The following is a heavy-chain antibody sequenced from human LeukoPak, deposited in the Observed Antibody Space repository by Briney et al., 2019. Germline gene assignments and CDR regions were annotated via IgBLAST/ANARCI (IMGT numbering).Heavy chain of an antibody. CDR1: GYTFTSTY. CDR3: ARGPPRGVRGVINPTDY. D-gene: IGHD3-10*01. Sequence: ASVKVSCKASGYTFTSTYMHWVRQAPGQGLEWMGIINPSGGRTFYAQKFQGRVTMTRDISTTTDYMELSSLRSDDTAVYYCARGPPRGVRGVINPTDYWGQGTLVTVSS. CDR2: INPSGGRT. V-gene: IGHV1-46*01. J-gene: IGHJ4*02.